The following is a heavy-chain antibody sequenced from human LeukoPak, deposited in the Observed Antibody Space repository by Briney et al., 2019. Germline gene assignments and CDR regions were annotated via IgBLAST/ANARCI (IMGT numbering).Heavy chain of an antibody. D-gene: IGHD6-19*01. CDR3: AREMHSSGWYRGSRGCDY. Sequence: SETLSLTCTVSGGSISSYYWSWIRQPPGKGLEWIGYIYYSGSTNYNPSLKSRVTISVDTSKNQFSLKLSSVTADDTAVYYCAREMHSSGWYRGSRGCDYWGQGTLVTVSS. J-gene: IGHJ4*02. V-gene: IGHV4-59*01. CDR1: GGSISSYY. CDR2: IYYSGST.